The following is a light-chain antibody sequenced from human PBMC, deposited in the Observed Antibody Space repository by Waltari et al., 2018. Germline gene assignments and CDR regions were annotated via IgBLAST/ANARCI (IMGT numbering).Light chain of an antibody. Sequence: DIVMTQSPDSLAVSLSERVTINCKSSQSVLYSSNNKNYSAWYQQKPGQPPKLLIYWASTRESGVPARFSGSGSGTDFTLTISSLQAEDVAVYYCQQYYSTPPTFGGGTKVEIK. J-gene: IGKJ4*01. V-gene: IGKV4-1*01. CDR3: QQYYSTPPT. CDR2: WAS. CDR1: QSVLYSSNNKNY.